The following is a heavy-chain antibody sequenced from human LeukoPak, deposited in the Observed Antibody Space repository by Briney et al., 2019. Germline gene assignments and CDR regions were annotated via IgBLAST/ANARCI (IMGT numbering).Heavy chain of an antibody. CDR1: GYTFTSYG. J-gene: IGHJ4*02. V-gene: IGHV1-18*01. CDR2: ISAYNGNT. CDR3: ARAPYYYDSSGYNLDY. Sequence: GASVKVSCKASGYTFTSYGISWVRQAPGQGLEWIGWISAYNGNTNYAQKLQGRVTMTTDTSTSTAYMELSSLRSEDTAVYYCARAPYYYDSSGYNLDYWGQGTLVTVSS. D-gene: IGHD3-22*01.